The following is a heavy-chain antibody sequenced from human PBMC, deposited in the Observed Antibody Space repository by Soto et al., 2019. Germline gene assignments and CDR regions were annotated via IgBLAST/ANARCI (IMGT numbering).Heavy chain of an antibody. V-gene: IGHV4-59*12. J-gene: IGHJ4*02. Sequence: SETLSLTCTVSGGSISSYYWSWIRQPPGKGLEWIGEIYYSGSTNYNPSLKSRVTISLDTSKNLFSLKLTSVTAADTAVYYCARDKITGLFDYWGQGTLVTVSS. CDR3: ARDKITGLFDY. CDR2: IYYSGST. D-gene: IGHD2-8*02. CDR1: GGSISSYY.